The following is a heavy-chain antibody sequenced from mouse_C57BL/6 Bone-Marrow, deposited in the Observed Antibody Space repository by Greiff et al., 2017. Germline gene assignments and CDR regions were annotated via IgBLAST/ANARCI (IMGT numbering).Heavy chain of an antibody. CDR2: IDPETGGT. V-gene: IGHV1-15*01. J-gene: IGHJ4*01. D-gene: IGHD1-1*01. CDR1: GYTFTDYE. CDR3: DYGTPYAMDF. Sequence: VQLQQPGAELVRPGASVKLSCKDSGYTFTDYEMHWVKQTPVHGLEWIGAIDPETGGTAYNQKFQGKAILTADKSSSTAYMELRSLTSEDSAVYYCDYGTPYAMDFWGQGTSVTVSS.